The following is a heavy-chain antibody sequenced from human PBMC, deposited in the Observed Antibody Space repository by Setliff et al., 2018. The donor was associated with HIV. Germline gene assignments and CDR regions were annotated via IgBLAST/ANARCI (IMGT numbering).Heavy chain of an antibody. Sequence: SETLSLTCIVSGGPISSSSSYWGWIRQPPGKGLEWIGNIYYSGSTYYNPSLKSRVTISVDTSKNQFSLRLSSVNAADTAVYYCARARGYTYGYIDSWGQGTLVTVSS. CDR3: ARARGYTYGYIDS. V-gene: IGHV4-39*01. J-gene: IGHJ4*02. CDR1: GGPISSSSSY. CDR2: IYYSGST. D-gene: IGHD5-18*01.